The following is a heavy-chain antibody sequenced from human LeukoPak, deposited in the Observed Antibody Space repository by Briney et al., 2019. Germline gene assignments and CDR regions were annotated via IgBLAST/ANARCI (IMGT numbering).Heavy chain of an antibody. J-gene: IGHJ5*02. Sequence: PSETLSLTCAVCGGSFRGYYWSWPRQPPGKGLEGIGEINHSGSTNYNPSLKSRVTISVDTSKNQFSLKLSSVTAADTAVYYCARSHYDNWFDPWGQGTLVTVSS. CDR2: INHSGST. D-gene: IGHD5-12*01. V-gene: IGHV4-34*01. CDR1: GGSFRGYY. CDR3: ARSHYDNWFDP.